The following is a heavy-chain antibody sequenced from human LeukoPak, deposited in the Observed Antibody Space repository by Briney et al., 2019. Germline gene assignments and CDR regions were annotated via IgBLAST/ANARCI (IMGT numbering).Heavy chain of an antibody. Sequence: GGSLRLSCAASGFTFSSYWMSWVRQAPGKGLEWVANIKQDGSEKYYVDSVKGRFTISRDNAKNSLYLQMNSLGAEDTAVYYCAELGITMTGGVWGKGTTVTISS. V-gene: IGHV3-7*01. J-gene: IGHJ6*04. CDR3: AELGITMTGGV. D-gene: IGHD3-10*02. CDR2: IKQDGSEK. CDR1: GFTFSSYW.